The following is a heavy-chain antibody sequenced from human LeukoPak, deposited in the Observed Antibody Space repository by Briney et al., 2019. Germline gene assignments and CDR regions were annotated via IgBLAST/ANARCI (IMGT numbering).Heavy chain of an antibody. J-gene: IGHJ4*02. V-gene: IGHV3-74*01. CDR2: INSNGSWT. D-gene: IGHD2-2*01. Sequence: GGSLRLSCAASGNYWMHWVRQAPGKGLVWVSHINSNGSWTSYADSVKGRFTISKDNAKNTVYLQMNNLRAEDTAVYYCVSFYETYWGRGTLVTVSS. CDR3: VSFYETY. CDR1: GNYW.